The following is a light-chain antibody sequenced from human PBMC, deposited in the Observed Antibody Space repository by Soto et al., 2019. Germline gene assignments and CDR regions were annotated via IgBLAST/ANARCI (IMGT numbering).Light chain of an antibody. CDR3: QQYNSFSLT. Sequence: DIQMTQSPSPLSASVGDRVTITCPASQSISSWLAWYQKKPGTAPKLMIYKASGLESGVPSRFSGSGSGTDFTLTINSLQPDDFATYYCQQYNSFSLTFGGGTKVDIK. CDR1: QSISSW. V-gene: IGKV1-5*03. J-gene: IGKJ4*01. CDR2: KAS.